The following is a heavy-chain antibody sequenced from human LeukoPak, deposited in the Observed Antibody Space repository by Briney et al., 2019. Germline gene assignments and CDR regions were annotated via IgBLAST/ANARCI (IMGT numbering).Heavy chain of an antibody. CDR1: GGTFTSYA. CDR3: ARVVYGDPYYFDY. J-gene: IGHJ4*02. CDR2: IIPILGIA. Sequence: SVKVSCKASGGTFTSYAISWVRQAPGQGLEWMGRIIPILGIANYAPKFQGRVTITADQSTSTAYMELSSLRSEDTAVYYCARVVYGDPYYFDYWGQGTLVTVSS. D-gene: IGHD4-17*01. V-gene: IGHV1-69*04.